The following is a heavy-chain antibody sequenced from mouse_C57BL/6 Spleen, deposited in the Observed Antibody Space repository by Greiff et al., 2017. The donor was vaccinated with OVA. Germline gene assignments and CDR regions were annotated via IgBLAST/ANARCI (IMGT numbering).Heavy chain of an antibody. D-gene: IGHD3-2*02. V-gene: IGHV1-52*01. Sequence: QVQLQQPGAELVRLGSSVKLSCKASGYTFTSYWMHWVKQRPIQGLEWIGNIDPSDSETHYNQKFKDKATLTVDKSSSTAYMQLSSLTSEDSAVYYCARSWTAQAFDYWGQGTTLTVSS. J-gene: IGHJ2*01. CDR3: ARSWTAQAFDY. CDR1: GYTFTSYW. CDR2: IDPSDSET.